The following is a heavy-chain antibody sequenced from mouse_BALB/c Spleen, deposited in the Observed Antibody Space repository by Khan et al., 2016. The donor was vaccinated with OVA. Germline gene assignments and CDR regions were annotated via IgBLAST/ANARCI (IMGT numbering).Heavy chain of an antibody. CDR2: INPETGET. J-gene: IGHJ4*01. D-gene: IGHD2-12*01. V-gene: IGHV9-2-1*01. Sequence: QIQLEQSGPELMKPGETVKISCKASGYTFTEYLMHWVRQAPGKGLKWMGCINPETGETTYADDFKGRFALSSETSASTAYLQINNLTNEDTATYFCARAASYSSYYRVSMDYWGQGTSVTVSS. CDR3: ARAASYSSYYRVSMDY. CDR1: GYTFTEYL.